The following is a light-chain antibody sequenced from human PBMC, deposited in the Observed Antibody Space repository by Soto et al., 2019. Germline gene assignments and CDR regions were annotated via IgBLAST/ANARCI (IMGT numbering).Light chain of an antibody. Sequence: DIQMTQSPSSLSASVGDRVTITCRTSQSINNYLNWYQQKPGKAPKILIYGASSLQSGVPLRSSGSGSGTDFTLTISSLQPEDFATYYCQESYSILWGTCGQGTKVDIK. J-gene: IGKJ1*01. CDR1: QSINNY. CDR2: GAS. CDR3: QESYSILWGT. V-gene: IGKV1-39*01.